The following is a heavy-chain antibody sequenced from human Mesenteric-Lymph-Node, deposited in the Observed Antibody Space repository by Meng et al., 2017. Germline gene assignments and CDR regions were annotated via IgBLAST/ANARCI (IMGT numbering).Heavy chain of an antibody. CDR1: GFTVSSYY. V-gene: IGHV3-53*01. CDR2: IYAGGDT. Sequence: GESLKISCAASGFTVSSYYMSWVRQAPGKGLEWVSVIYAGGDTYYADSVKGRFTISRDNSKNTLYLQMNSLRAEDTAVYYCAKELLYSSSWYVDAFDIWGQGTMVTVSS. D-gene: IGHD6-13*01. CDR3: AKELLYSSSWYVDAFDI. J-gene: IGHJ3*02.